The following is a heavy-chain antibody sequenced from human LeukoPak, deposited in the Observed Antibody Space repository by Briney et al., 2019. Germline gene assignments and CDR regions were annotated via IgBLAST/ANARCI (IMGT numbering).Heavy chain of an antibody. CDR3: VRVAGSIDY. CDR1: GYTFTTYD. D-gene: IGHD1-26*01. CDR2: TNPKSGYT. Sequence: ASVRVSCKASGYTFTTYDINWVRQATGQGLEWMGWTNPKSGYTGYAQKFQGRVTMSRDTSTSTAYMELSSLRSEDTAVYYCVRVAGSIDYWGQGTLVTVSS. J-gene: IGHJ4*02. V-gene: IGHV1-8*01.